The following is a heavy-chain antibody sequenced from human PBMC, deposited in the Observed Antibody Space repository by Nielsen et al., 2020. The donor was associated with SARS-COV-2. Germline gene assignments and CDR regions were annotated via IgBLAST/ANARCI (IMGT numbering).Heavy chain of an antibody. D-gene: IGHD2-2*02. CDR3: AKRRRYCSSTSCYKGYYYYMDV. CDR2: ISGSGGST. CDR1: GFTFSSYW. J-gene: IGHJ6*03. Sequence: GESLKISCAASGFTFSSYWMSWVRQAPGKGLEWVSAISGSGGSTYYADSVKGRFTISRDNSKNTLYLQMNSLRAEDTAVYYCAKRRRYCSSTSCYKGYYYYMDVWGKGTTVTVSS. V-gene: IGHV3-23*01.